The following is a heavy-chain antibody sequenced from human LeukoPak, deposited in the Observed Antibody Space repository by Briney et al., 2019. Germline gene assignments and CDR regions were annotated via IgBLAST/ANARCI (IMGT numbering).Heavy chain of an antibody. V-gene: IGHV3-30*18. CDR3: AKEVTSGSYRGLDY. D-gene: IGHD1-26*01. Sequence: GGSLRLSCAASGFTFSSYGMHWVRQAPGKGLEWVAVISYDGSNKYYADSVKGRFTISRDNSKNTLYLQMNSLRAEDTAVYYCAKEVTSGSYRGLDYWGQGTLVIVSS. CDR2: ISYDGSNK. J-gene: IGHJ4*02. CDR1: GFTFSSYG.